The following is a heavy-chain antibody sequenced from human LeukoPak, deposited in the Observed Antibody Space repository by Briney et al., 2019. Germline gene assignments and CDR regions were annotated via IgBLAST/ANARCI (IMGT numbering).Heavy chain of an antibody. Sequence: SETLSLTCAVYGGSFSGYYWSWIPHPPGKGPEWLGEINHSGSTNYNPSLKSRVTISVDTSKNQFSLKLSSVTAADTAVYYCARGHPHSSFDYWGQGTLVTVSS. CDR3: ARGHPHSSFDY. V-gene: IGHV4-34*01. CDR1: GGSFSGYY. J-gene: IGHJ4*02. CDR2: INHSGST.